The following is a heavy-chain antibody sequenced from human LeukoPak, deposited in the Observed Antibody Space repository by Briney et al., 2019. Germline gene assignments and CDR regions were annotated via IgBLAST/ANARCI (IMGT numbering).Heavy chain of an antibody. CDR2: ISSSSNYI. V-gene: IGHV3-21*01. CDR3: ARGTTAADY. Sequence: GGSLRLSCAASGFPFSSYTMNWVRQAPGKGLEWVSSISSSSNYIYYADSMKGRLTISRDNAKNSLFLQMNDLRAEDTAVYYCARGTTAADYWGQGTLVTVSS. J-gene: IGHJ4*02. CDR1: GFPFSSYT. D-gene: IGHD1/OR15-1a*01.